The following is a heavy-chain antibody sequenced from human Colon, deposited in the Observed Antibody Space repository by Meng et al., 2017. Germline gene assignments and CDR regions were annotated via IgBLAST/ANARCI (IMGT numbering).Heavy chain of an antibody. CDR3: ARDPLAVGPTDRGLDS. V-gene: IGHV4-31*03. CDR2: IYSGGIS. Sequence: QVQLQESGPRLVKPSQTLSLTCTVSVDSVSSNSYYWTWIRQHPGTGLEWIGYIYSGGISHYNPSLKSRITMSIDTSKNQFSLQLTSVTAADTTIYYCARDPLAVGPTDRGLDSWGQGTLVTVS. D-gene: IGHD1-26*01. CDR1: VDSVSSNSYY. J-gene: IGHJ4*02.